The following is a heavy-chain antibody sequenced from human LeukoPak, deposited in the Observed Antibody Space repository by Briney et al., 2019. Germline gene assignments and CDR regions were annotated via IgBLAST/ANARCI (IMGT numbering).Heavy chain of an antibody. D-gene: IGHD3-16*01. J-gene: IGHJ4*02. CDR2: IYYSGSTNYNPSLT. CDR1: GDSISSYY. CDR3: ARGGILYYFDY. Sequence: KPSETLSLTCTVSGDSISSYYWSWIRQPPGKGLEWIGYIYYSGSTNYNPSLTNYNPSLNSRVTISVDTSKNQFSLKVSSVTAADTAVYYCARGGILYYFDYWGQGALVTVSS. V-gene: IGHV4-59*01.